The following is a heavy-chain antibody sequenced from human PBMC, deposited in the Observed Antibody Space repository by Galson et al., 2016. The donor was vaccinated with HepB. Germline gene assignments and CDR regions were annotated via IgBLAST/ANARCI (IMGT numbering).Heavy chain of an antibody. CDR1: GFTFGEYA. CDR2: ISWNSGRI. CDR3: AKALVRGSFYYYYYSMDV. Sequence: SLRLSCAASGFTFGEYAMHWVRQAPGKGLEWISGISWNSGRIGYADSVRGRFTISRDNVKNSLYLQMNGLRAEDTALYYCAKALVRGSFYYYYYSMDVWGQGTTVAVSS. V-gene: IGHV3-9*01. J-gene: IGHJ6*02. D-gene: IGHD3-10*01.